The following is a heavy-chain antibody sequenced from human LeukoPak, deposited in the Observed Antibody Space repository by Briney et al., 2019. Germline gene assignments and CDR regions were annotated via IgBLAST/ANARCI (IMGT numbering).Heavy chain of an antibody. CDR1: GFTFSSYA. J-gene: IGHJ4*02. CDR3: ARDRYEIKSPSYYFDY. CDR2: ISYDGSNK. V-gene: IGHV3-30-3*01. Sequence: PGRSLRLSGAASGFTFSSYAMHWVRQAPGKGLEWVAVISYDGSNKYYADSVKGRFTISRDNSKNTLYLQMNSLRAEDTAVYYCARDRYEIKSPSYYFDYWGQGTLVTVSS. D-gene: IGHD3-16*02.